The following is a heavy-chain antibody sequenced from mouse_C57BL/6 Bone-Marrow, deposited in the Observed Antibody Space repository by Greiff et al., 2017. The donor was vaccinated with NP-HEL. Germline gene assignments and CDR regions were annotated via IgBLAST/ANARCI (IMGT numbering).Heavy chain of an antibody. CDR2: ISNGGGST. D-gene: IGHD1-2*01. CDR1: GFTFSDYY. J-gene: IGHJ3*01. V-gene: IGHV5-12*01. CDR3: ARHHYFAY. Sequence: EVQRVESGGGLVQPGGSLKLSCAASGFTFSDYYMYWVRQTPEKRLEWVAYISNGGGSTYYPDTVKGRFTISRDNAKNTLYLQMSRLKSEDTAMYYCARHHYFAYWGQGTLVTVSA.